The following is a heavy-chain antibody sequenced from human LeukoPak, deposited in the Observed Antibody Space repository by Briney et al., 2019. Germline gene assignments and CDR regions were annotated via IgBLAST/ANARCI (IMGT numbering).Heavy chain of an antibody. V-gene: IGHV4-4*07. Sequence: PSETLSLTCTVSGGSISSYYWSWIRQPAGKGLEWIGRIYTGGSTNYNPSLKSRVTMSVDTSKNQFSLKLSSVTAADTAVYYCARDGVYCSGGSCYSEYYFDYWGQGTLVTVSS. CDR2: IYTGGST. CDR1: GGSISSYY. D-gene: IGHD2-15*01. J-gene: IGHJ4*02. CDR3: ARDGVYCSGGSCYSEYYFDY.